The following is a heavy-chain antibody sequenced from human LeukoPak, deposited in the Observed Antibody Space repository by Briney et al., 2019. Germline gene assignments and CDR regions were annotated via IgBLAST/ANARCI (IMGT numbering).Heavy chain of an antibody. CDR3: ARVFGTQSRAPWFDP. CDR2: ISSSGSTI. Sequence: GRSLRLSCAASGFTFSSYEMNWVRQAPGKGLEWVSYISSSGSTIYYADSVKGRFTISRDNAKNSLYLQMNSLRAEDTAVYYCARVFGTQSRAPWFDPWGQGTLVTVSS. J-gene: IGHJ5*02. D-gene: IGHD1-1*01. CDR1: GFTFSSYE. V-gene: IGHV3-48*03.